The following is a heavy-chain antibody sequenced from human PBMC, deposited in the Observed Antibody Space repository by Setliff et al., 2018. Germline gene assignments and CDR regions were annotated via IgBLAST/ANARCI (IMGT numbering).Heavy chain of an antibody. V-gene: IGHV3-23*01. D-gene: IGHD3-9*01. Sequence: HPGGSLRLSCAASGFTFSSSAMAWVRQAPGKGLEWVSAISSTITSTYYADSVKGHFTISRDNSKNTLYLQMNSLRAEDTAVYYCAKHGAYNDFLTGYNFYYDMDVWGQGTTVTVSS. CDR2: ISSTITST. CDR1: GFTFSSSA. CDR3: AKHGAYNDFLTGYNFYYDMDV. J-gene: IGHJ6*02.